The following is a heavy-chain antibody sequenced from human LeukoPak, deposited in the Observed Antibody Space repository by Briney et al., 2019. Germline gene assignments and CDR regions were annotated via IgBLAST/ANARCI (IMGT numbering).Heavy chain of an antibody. J-gene: IGHJ4*02. CDR3: ARGLRGYSGYDLDY. Sequence: VKVSCKASGYTFTSYDINWVRQATGQGLEWMGWMNPNSGNTGYAQKFQGRVTITRNTSISTAYMELSSLRSEDTAVYYCARGLRGYSGYDLDYWGQGTLVTVSS. V-gene: IGHV1-8*01. CDR2: MNPNSGNT. CDR1: GYTFTSYD. D-gene: IGHD5-12*01.